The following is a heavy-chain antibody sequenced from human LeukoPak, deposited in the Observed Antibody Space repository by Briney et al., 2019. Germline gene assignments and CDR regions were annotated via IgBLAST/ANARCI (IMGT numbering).Heavy chain of an antibody. CDR2: NTDGSST. J-gene: IGHJ4*02. CDR3: ARGGRFGELSSSL. CDR1: GFTFSSYW. Sequence: GGSLRLSCAASGFTFSSYWMHWVRQAPGKGLAWVSRNTDGSSTSNADSVKGRFTVSRDNAKNTLYLQMSSLRAENTAVYYCARGGRFGELSSSLWGQGTLVTVSS. V-gene: IGHV3-74*01. D-gene: IGHD3-10*01.